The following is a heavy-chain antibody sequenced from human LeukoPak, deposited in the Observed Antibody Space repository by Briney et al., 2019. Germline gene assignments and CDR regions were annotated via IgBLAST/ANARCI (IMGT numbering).Heavy chain of an antibody. CDR3: AIGGRWVPEVPITNYIDS. CDR1: GFTFTSHD. Sequence: PGGSLRLSCAASGFTFTSHDMNWVRQAPGKGLEWLSYISGDGNTVYYADSVKGRFTISRDNAKNSLYLQMNSLSAEDTAVYYCAIGGRWVPEVPITNYIDSWGHGSPVTVSS. CDR2: ISGDGNTV. D-gene: IGHD4-23*01. J-gene: IGHJ4*01. V-gene: IGHV3-48*03.